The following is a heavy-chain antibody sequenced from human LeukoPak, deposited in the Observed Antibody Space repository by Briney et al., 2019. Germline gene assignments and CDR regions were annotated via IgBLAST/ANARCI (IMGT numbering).Heavy chain of an antibody. CDR3: ARGQRRVGPYYSYSMDV. CDR2: MDPNSGNT. J-gene: IGHJ6*03. D-gene: IGHD5/OR15-5a*01. V-gene: IGHV1-8*01. Sequence: GASVKVSCKASGYTLTSYDINWVRQATGQGLEWIGWMDPNSGNTGYAQKFQGRVTMTRNTSISTAYMELSSLRSEDTAVYYCARGQRRVGPYYSYSMDVWGKGTTVTVSS. CDR1: GYTLTSYD.